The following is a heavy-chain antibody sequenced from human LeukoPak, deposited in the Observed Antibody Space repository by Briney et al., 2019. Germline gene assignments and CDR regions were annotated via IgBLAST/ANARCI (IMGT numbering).Heavy chain of an antibody. J-gene: IGHJ4*02. Sequence: GASVTVSCKAFGYIFTSYNMHWVRQAPGQGLVWMGWISGYDGYAKYAENLQGRVTLTIDTSTTTAYMEMRSLGSDDTAVYSCARAPPGLTFGPGDDWGQGSLVIVSS. CDR2: ISGYDGYA. CDR1: GYIFTSYN. D-gene: IGHD1-14*01. CDR3: ARAPPGLTFGPGDD. V-gene: IGHV1-18*04.